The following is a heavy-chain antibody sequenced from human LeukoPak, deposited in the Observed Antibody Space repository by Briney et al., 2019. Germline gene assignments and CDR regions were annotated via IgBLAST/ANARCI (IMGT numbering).Heavy chain of an antibody. Sequence: PSEPLSLTCIVSGSISSYYWTWIRQPPGKGLEWIGLSYFTGNSNYNPSLKSRATISVDPTKNQFSLKLTSVTAAGTAVYYCAGLRSTVAWASFDYWGQGILVTVSS. J-gene: IGHJ4*02. CDR2: SYFTGNS. V-gene: IGHV4-59*08. CDR1: GSISSYY. D-gene: IGHD4-23*01. CDR3: AGLRSTVAWASFDY.